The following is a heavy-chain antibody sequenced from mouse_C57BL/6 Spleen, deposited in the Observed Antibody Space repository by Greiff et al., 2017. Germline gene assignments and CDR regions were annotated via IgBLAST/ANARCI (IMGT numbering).Heavy chain of an antibody. CDR1: GFTFTDYY. J-gene: IGHJ1*03. D-gene: IGHD2-1*01. CDR2: IRNKANGYTT. Sequence: EVKVVESGGGLVQPGGSLSLSCAASGFTFTDYYMSWVRQPPGKALEWLGFIRNKANGYTTEYSASVKGRFTISRDNSQSILYLQMNALRAEDSATYYCARSLYYGNYGWYFDVWGTGTTVTVSS. CDR3: ARSLYYGNYGWYFDV. V-gene: IGHV7-3*01.